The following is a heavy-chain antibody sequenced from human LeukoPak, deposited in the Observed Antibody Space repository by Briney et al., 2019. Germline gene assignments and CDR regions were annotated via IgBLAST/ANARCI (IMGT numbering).Heavy chain of an antibody. CDR1: GGSISSSSYY. CDR3: ARTKTDGYNRGFDY. CDR2: IYYSGST. J-gene: IGHJ4*02. Sequence: PSETLSLTCTVSGGSISSSSYYWGWIRQPPGKGLEWIGSIYYSGSTYYNPSLKSRVTISVDTSKNQFSLKLSSVTAADTAVYYCARTKTDGYNRGFDYWGQGTLVTVSS. V-gene: IGHV4-39*07. D-gene: IGHD5-24*01.